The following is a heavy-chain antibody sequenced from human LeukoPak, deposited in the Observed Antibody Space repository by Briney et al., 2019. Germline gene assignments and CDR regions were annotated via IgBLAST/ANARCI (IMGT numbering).Heavy chain of an antibody. CDR2: INPSGGNT. V-gene: IGHV1-46*01. Sequence: ASVKGSCKASRYTFTSYDMHWVRQAPGQGLEWTGIINPSGGNTNYAQKFQGRVTMTRDMSTSTVYMELSSLRSEDTAVYYCARERSSGYNDAFDIWGQGTMVTVSS. D-gene: IGHD3-22*01. J-gene: IGHJ3*02. CDR1: RYTFTSYD. CDR3: ARERSSGYNDAFDI.